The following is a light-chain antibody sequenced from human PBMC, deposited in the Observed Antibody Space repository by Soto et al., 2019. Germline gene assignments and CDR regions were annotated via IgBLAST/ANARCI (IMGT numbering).Light chain of an antibody. CDR1: RSISDW. Sequence: DIRMTQSPSTLSPSVGDRVTITCRASRSISDWLAWYQQKPGKAPELLIFDASSLKSGVPSRFSGSGSGTEFTLTISRLQPDDVATYYCLQYSSHSWTFGQGTKADIK. CDR3: LQYSSHSWT. CDR2: DAS. J-gene: IGKJ1*01. V-gene: IGKV1-5*01.